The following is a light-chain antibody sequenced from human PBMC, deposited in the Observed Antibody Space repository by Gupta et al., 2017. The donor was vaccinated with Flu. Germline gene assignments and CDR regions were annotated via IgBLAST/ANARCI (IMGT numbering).Light chain of an antibody. CDR1: QSISSY. CDR3: QQRECTPPAPR. CDR2: AAS. V-gene: IGKV1-39*01. Sequence: DIQMTQSPSSLSASVGDRVTITCRASQSISSYLNWYQQKPGKAPKRLIYAASSLQRGVKSRLSGSGEGTDDSLISTSRQPEDSETYYGQQRECTPPAPRFGQGTKVEIK. J-gene: IGKJ1*01.